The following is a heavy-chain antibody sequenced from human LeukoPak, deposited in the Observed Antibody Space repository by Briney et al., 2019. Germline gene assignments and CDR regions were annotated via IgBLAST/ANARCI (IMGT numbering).Heavy chain of an antibody. CDR1: GGSISSSSYY. V-gene: IGHV4-30-4*08. J-gene: IGHJ3*02. D-gene: IGHD4-23*01. CDR3: ARPGTASGNDAFDI. Sequence: PSETLSLTCTVSGGSISSSSYYWSWIRQPPGKGLEWIGYIYYSGSTYYNPSLKSRVTISVDTSKNQFSLKLSSVTAADTAVYYCARPGTASGNDAFDIWGQGTMVTVSS. CDR2: IYYSGST.